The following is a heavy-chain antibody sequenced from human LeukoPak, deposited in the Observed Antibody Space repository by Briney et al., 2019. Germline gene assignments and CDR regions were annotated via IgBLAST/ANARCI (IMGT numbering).Heavy chain of an antibody. V-gene: IGHV1-18*01. CDR2: ISAYNGNT. J-gene: IGHJ4*02. D-gene: IGHD6-13*01. CDR3: AREGPAYSSSWYDGDY. Sequence: GASVKVSCKASGYTFTSYGISWVRQAPGQGLEWMGWISAYNGNTNYAQKLQGRVTMTTDTSTSTAYMELRSLRSDDTAVYYCAREGPAYSSSWYDGDYWGQGTLVTVSS. CDR1: GYTFTSYG.